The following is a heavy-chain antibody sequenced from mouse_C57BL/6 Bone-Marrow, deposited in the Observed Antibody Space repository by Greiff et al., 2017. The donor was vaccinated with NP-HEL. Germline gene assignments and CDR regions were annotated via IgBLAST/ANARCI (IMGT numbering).Heavy chain of an antibody. Sequence: QVQLQPSGAELVKPGASVKISCKASGYEFRNYWMDWVKQRPGKGLEWIGQIYPGDGDTNYKGKFKDKATLTADKSSSTAYMQLSRLTSEDSAVYFCARGAYWGQGTLVTVSA. CDR2: IYPGDGDT. V-gene: IGHV1-80*01. CDR1: GYEFRNYW. CDR3: ARGAY. J-gene: IGHJ3*01.